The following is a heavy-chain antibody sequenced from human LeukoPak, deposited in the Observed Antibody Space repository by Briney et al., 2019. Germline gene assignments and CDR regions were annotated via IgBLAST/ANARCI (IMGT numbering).Heavy chain of an antibody. V-gene: IGHV4-34*01. D-gene: IGHD3-10*01. Sequence: SETLSLTCAVYGGSFSGYYWSWIRQPPGKGLEWVGEINHGGSTNYNPSLKSRVTISVDTSKNQFSLKLSSVTAADTAVYYCARAVRPYYYYYMDVWGKGTTVTVSS. J-gene: IGHJ6*03. CDR3: ARAVRPYYYYYMDV. CDR2: INHGGST. CDR1: GGSFSGYY.